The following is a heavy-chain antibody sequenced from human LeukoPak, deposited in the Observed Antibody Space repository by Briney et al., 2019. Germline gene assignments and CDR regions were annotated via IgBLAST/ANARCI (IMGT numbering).Heavy chain of an antibody. CDR1: GDSVSSNSAA. CDR3: ARGWRDSSGWHFDY. V-gene: IGHV6-1*01. J-gene: IGHJ4*02. CDR2: TYYRSKWHN. Sequence: PSQTLSLTCAISGDSVSSNSAAWNWIRQSPSRGLEWLGRTYYRSKWHNDYAVSVKSRITINPDTSKNQFSLQLNSVTPEDTAVYYCARGWRDSSGWHFDYWGQGTLVTVSS. D-gene: IGHD6-19*01.